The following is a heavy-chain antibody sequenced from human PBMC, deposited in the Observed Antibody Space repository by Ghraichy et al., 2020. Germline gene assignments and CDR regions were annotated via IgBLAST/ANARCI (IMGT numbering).Heavy chain of an antibody. V-gene: IGHV3-30*02. J-gene: IGHJ4*02. D-gene: IGHD6-19*01. CDR3: AKDRVAEQWLVSGGH. CDR1: GFTFSSYG. CDR2: IRYDGNSE. Sequence: GESLNISCAASGFTFSSYGMHWVRQAPGKGLEWVAFIRYDGNSEYYPDSVKGRFTISRDNSKNTLYLQMNSLRVEDTALYYCAKDRVAEQWLVSGGHWGQGTLVTVSS.